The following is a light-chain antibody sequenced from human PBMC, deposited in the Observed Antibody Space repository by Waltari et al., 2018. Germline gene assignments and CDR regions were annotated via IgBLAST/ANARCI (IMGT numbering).Light chain of an antibody. J-gene: IGKJ1*01. V-gene: IGKV3-20*01. CDR3: QKYGTLPAT. CDR1: PSVSRT. Sequence: EIVLTQSPGPLSLSPGERATLSCRASPSVSRTLAWYQQKPGQAPRLLIYDASTRATGIPDRFSGSGSGADFSLTISRVEPEDFAVYYCQKYGTLPATFGQGTKVEIK. CDR2: DAS.